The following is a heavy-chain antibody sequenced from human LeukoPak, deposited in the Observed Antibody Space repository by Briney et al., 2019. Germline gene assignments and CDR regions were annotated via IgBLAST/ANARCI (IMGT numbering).Heavy chain of an antibody. CDR2: INPSGGST. Sequence: ASVKVSCKASGYTFTSYYMHWVRQAPGQGLEWVGIINPSGGSTSYAQKLQGRATMTRDTSTSTVYMELSSLRSEDTAVYYCARGYYYDSSGYSHFEYWGQGTLVTVSS. V-gene: IGHV1-46*04. D-gene: IGHD3-22*01. CDR1: GYTFTSYY. CDR3: ARGYYYDSSGYSHFEY. J-gene: IGHJ4*02.